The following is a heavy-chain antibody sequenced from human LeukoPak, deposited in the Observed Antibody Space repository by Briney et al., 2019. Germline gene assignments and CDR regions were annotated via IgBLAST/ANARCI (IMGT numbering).Heavy chain of an antibody. CDR2: INPSGGST. D-gene: IGHD1-26*01. V-gene: IGHV1-46*01. CDR1: GGTFSSYA. CDR3: AREFGGSYGDFDY. J-gene: IGHJ4*02. Sequence: ASVKVSCKASGGTFSSYAISWVRQAPGQGLEWMGIINPSGGSTSYAQKFQGRGTMTRDTSTSTVYMELSSLRSEDTAVYYCAREFGGSYGDFDYWGQGTLVTVSS.